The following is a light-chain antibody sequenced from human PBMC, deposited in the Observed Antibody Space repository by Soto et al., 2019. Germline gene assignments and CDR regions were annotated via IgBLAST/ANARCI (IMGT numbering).Light chain of an antibody. V-gene: IGKV3-15*01. Sequence: EIVMTQSPATLFVSPGERATLSCRASQSVTSDLAWYQQKPGQAPRLLIYGASTRATGIPARFSGSGSGTEFALTISTLQSEDFAVYFCQQYSNWPYTFGQGTKLEIK. CDR1: QSVTSD. CDR3: QQYSNWPYT. CDR2: GAS. J-gene: IGKJ2*01.